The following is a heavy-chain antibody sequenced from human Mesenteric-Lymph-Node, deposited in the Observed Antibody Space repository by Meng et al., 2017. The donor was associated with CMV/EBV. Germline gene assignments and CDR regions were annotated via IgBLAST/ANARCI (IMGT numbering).Heavy chain of an antibody. D-gene: IGHD2-2*02. CDR1: GGSISSSSYY. CDR2: IYYSGST. J-gene: IGHJ6*02. Sequence: SETLSLTCTVSGGSISSSSYYWGWIRQPPGKGLEWIGSIYYSGSTNYHPSLKSRVTISVDTSKNQFSPKLSSVTAADTAVYYCAREEGEYCSSTSCYNPTYYYYGMDVWGQGTTVTVSS. V-gene: IGHV4-39*07. CDR3: AREEGEYCSSTSCYNPTYYYYGMDV.